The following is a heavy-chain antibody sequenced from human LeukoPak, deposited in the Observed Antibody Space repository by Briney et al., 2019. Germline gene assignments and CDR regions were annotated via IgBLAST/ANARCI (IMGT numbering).Heavy chain of an antibody. CDR2: ISSSGSTI. J-gene: IGHJ4*02. CDR1: GFTFSSYA. V-gene: IGHV3-11*01. D-gene: IGHD3-22*01. Sequence: GGSLRLSCAASGFTFSSYAMSWIRQAPGKGLEWVSYISSSGSTIYYADSVKGRFTISRDNAKNSLYLQMNSLRAEDTAVYYCARVEDYYDSSGYYFDYWGQGTLVTVSS. CDR3: ARVEDYYDSSGYYFDY.